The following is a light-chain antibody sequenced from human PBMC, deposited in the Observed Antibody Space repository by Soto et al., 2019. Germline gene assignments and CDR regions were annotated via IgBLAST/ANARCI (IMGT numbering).Light chain of an antibody. J-gene: IGLJ1*01. CDR2: GNS. Sequence: QSVLTQPPSVSGAPGQRVTISCTGSSSNIGAGYDVHWYQQLPGTAPKLLIYGNSNRPSGVPDRFSGSKSGTSASLAITGLQAEDEADYYCQSYDSSLSARSVFGTGTKLTVL. V-gene: IGLV1-40*01. CDR3: QSYDSSLSARSV. CDR1: SSNIGAGYD.